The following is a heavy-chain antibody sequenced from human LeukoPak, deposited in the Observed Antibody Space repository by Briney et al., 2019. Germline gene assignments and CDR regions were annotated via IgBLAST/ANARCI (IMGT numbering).Heavy chain of an antibody. CDR2: INPSGGST. CDR3: ARGNILTGYYSPNWFDP. Sequence: ASVKVSCKASGYTFTSYYMHWVRQAPGQGLEWMGIINPSGGSTSYAQKFQGRVTMTRDTSTSTVYMELSSLRSEDTAVYYCARGNILTGYYSPNWFDPWGQGTLVTVSS. V-gene: IGHV1-46*01. D-gene: IGHD3-9*01. CDR1: GYTFTSYY. J-gene: IGHJ5*02.